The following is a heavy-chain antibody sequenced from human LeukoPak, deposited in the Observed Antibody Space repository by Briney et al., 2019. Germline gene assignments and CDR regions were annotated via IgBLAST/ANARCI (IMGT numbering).Heavy chain of an antibody. J-gene: IGHJ6*02. Sequence: SVTLSLTCAVYGGSFSGYYWSWIRQPPGKGLEWIGEINHSGSTNYNPSLKSRVTISVDTSKNQFSLKLSSVTAADTAVYYCARGRGTTVTTLPYYYGMDVWGQGTTVTVSS. CDR1: GGSFSGYY. CDR3: ARGRGTTVTTLPYYYGMDV. D-gene: IGHD4-17*01. CDR2: INHSGST. V-gene: IGHV4-34*01.